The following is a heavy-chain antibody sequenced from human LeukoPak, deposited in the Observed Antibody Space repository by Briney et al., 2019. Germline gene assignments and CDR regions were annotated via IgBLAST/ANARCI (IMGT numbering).Heavy chain of an antibody. CDR1: GLTFSRYW. V-gene: IGHV3-74*01. Sequence: PGGSLRLSCAASGLTFSRYWMHWVRQPPGKGLVWVSRINRDGCSTTYADSVKGRSTISRDNAKNTLYLQMNSLRAEDTAVYYCARVYYDSSGYYYFDYWGQGTLVTVSS. CDR2: INRDGCST. J-gene: IGHJ4*02. D-gene: IGHD3-22*01. CDR3: ARVYYDSSGYYYFDY.